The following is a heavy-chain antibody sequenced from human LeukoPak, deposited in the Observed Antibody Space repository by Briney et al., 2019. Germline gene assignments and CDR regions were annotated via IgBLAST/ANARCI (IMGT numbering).Heavy chain of an antibody. Sequence: GASVTVSCKASGYTFTSYGISWVRQAPGQGLEWMGWISAYNGNTNYAQKLQVRVTMTTDTSTSTHYMELRSLRSDDTAVYCCARDPRVLIAVAGTIDPWGQGTLVTVSS. CDR2: ISAYNGNT. V-gene: IGHV1-18*01. CDR3: ARDPRVLIAVAGTIDP. J-gene: IGHJ5*02. CDR1: GYTFTSYG. D-gene: IGHD6-19*01.